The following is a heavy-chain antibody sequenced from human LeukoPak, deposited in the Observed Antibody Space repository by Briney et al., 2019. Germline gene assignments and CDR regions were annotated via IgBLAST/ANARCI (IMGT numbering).Heavy chain of an antibody. CDR1: AFTFSSYS. D-gene: IGHD2-15*01. Sequence: GGSLRLSCAASAFTFSSYSMNWVRQAPGKGLEWVSSISTSGIYIYYTDSVKGRFTISRDNAKNSLYLQMNSLRAEDTAVYYCARTSGGRPDYWGQGTLVTVSS. CDR3: ARTSGGRPDY. CDR2: ISTSGIYI. V-gene: IGHV3-21*01. J-gene: IGHJ4*02.